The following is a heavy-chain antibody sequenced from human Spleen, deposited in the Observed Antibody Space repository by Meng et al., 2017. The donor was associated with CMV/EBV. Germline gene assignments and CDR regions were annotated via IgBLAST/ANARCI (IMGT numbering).Heavy chain of an antibody. Sequence: GESLKISCAASRFTFSSYGMHWVRQAPGKGLEWVAFIRYDGSNKYYADSVKGRFTISRDNAKNSLYLEMNSLRVEDTAVYYCGSREGGYWGQGTLVTVSS. J-gene: IGHJ4*02. CDR3: GSREGGY. V-gene: IGHV3-30*02. D-gene: IGHD3-16*01. CDR2: IRYDGSNK. CDR1: RFTFSSYG.